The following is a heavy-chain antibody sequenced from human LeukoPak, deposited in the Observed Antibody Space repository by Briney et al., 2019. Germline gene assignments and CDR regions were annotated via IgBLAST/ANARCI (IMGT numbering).Heavy chain of an antibody. CDR3: ARGAGIVVVTIQGDWFDP. J-gene: IGHJ5*02. D-gene: IGHD3-22*01. Sequence: GASVKVSCKASGYTFTSYAISWVRQAPGQGLEWMGGIIPIFGTANYAQKFQGRVTITADKPTSTAYMELSSLRSEDTAVYYCARGAGIVVVTIQGDWFDPWGQGTLVTVSS. V-gene: IGHV1-69*06. CDR1: GYTFTSYA. CDR2: IIPIFGTA.